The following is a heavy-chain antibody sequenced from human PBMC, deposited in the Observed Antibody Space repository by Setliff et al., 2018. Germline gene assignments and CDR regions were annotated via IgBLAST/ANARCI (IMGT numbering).Heavy chain of an antibody. CDR2: IYSSGTT. CDR3: ARMSRYSEFWSGYAEDYYSSYIDV. J-gene: IGHJ6*03. CDR1: GDSLTRSSSW. Sequence: TLSLTCSVFGDSLTRSSSWWGWIRQPAGKGLEWIGNIYSSGTTKYNPSLKSRVTISVDTSKRQFSLNLLSVTAADTAVYCCARMSRYSEFWSGYAEDYYSSYIDVWGTGATVTVSS. V-gene: IGHV4-61*09. D-gene: IGHD3-3*01.